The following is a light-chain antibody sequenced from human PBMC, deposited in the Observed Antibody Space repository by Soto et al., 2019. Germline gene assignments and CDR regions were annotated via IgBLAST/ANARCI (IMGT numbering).Light chain of an antibody. CDR2: GEF. CDR1: PSVTNY. Sequence: EILMTQSPATLSLSPGERATLSCRASPSVTNYLAWYQKKPGQPPRLLIYGEFNRAAGIPARFSGSGSGTDLTLTISSLETEDSAVYYCQQRSNCPPSTFGQGTRLEIK. CDR3: QQRSNCPPST. V-gene: IGKV3-11*01. J-gene: IGKJ5*01.